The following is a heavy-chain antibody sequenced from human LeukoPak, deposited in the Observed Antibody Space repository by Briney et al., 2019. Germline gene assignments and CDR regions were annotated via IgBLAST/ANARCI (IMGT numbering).Heavy chain of an antibody. J-gene: IGHJ4*02. CDR2: IKLDGSEK. D-gene: IGHD6-13*01. CDR3: ARDDYSSSDY. CDR1: GFTFRRYW. V-gene: IGHV3-7*01. Sequence: GGSLRLSCAASGFTFRRYWVSWVRQAPGKGLEWVANIKLDGSEKYYVDSVKGRFTISRDNAKNSLYLQMNSLRVEDTAVYYCARDDYSSSDYWGQGTVVSVSS.